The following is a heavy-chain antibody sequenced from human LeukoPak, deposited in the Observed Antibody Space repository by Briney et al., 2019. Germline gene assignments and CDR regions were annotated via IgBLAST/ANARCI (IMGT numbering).Heavy chain of an antibody. V-gene: IGHV4-59*01. CDR2: IYYSGST. J-gene: IGHJ5*02. CDR1: GGSISSYY. D-gene: IGHD3-10*01. Sequence: SETLSLTCTVSGGSISSYYWSWIRQPPGKGLEWIGYIYYSGSTNYNPSLKSRVTISVDTSKNQFSLKLSSVTAADTAVYYCARKYHYGSGGIRWFDPWGQGTLVTVSS. CDR3: ARKYHYGSGGIRWFDP.